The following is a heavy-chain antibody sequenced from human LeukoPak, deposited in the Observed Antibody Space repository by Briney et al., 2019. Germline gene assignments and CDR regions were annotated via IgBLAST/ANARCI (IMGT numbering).Heavy chain of an antibody. CDR1: GFTFSSYW. CDR2: IKQDGSEK. D-gene: IGHD3-9*01. Sequence: GGSLRLSCAASGFTFSSYWMSWVRQAPGEGLEWVANIKQDGSEKYYVDSVKGRFTISRDNAKNSLYLQMNSLRAEDTAVYYCARDKYYDISYYYYMDVWGKGTTVTVSS. V-gene: IGHV3-7*01. CDR3: ARDKYYDISYYYYMDV. J-gene: IGHJ6*03.